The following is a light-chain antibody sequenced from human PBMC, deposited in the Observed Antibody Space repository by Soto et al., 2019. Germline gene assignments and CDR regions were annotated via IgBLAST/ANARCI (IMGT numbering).Light chain of an antibody. Sequence: DIVMTQSPATLSVSPGDRATLSCRASQYVSRNLAWFQQKPGQAPSLLIYGASTRATGTPARFSGSGSGTEFTLTISSLQSEDYAVYFCQQYIRWPLTFGGGTKVDIK. CDR1: QYVSRN. V-gene: IGKV3-15*01. CDR2: GAS. J-gene: IGKJ4*01. CDR3: QQYIRWPLT.